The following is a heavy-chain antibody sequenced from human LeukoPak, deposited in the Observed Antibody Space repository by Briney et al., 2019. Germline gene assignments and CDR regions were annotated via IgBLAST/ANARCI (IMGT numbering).Heavy chain of an antibody. CDR2: LYYSGST. V-gene: IGHV4-30-4*08. Sequence: ASETLSLTCTVSGGSISSGDYYWSWIRQPPGKGLEWIGYLYYSGSTYYNPSLKSRVTISVDTSKNQFSLKLSSVTAADTAVYYCARDYYDSSGYAWFDPWGQGALVTVSS. J-gene: IGHJ5*02. D-gene: IGHD3-22*01. CDR1: GGSISSGDYY. CDR3: ARDYYDSSGYAWFDP.